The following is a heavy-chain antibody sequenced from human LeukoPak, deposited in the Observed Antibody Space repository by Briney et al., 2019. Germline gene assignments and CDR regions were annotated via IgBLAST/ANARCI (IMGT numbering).Heavy chain of an antibody. Sequence: SETLSLTCTVSGGSISSYYWSWIRQPAGKGLEWIGRIYTSGSTNYNPSLKSRVTMSVDTSKNQFSLKLSSVTAADTAVYYCARDFDILSGIDAFDFWGQGTMVIVSS. CDR2: IYTSGST. V-gene: IGHV4-4*07. CDR1: GGSISSYY. J-gene: IGHJ3*01. CDR3: ARDFDILSGIDAFDF. D-gene: IGHD3-9*01.